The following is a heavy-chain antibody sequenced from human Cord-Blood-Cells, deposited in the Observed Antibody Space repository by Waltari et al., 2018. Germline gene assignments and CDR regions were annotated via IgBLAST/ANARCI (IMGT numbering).Heavy chain of an antibody. J-gene: IGHJ3*02. CDR1: GGTSSSYT. D-gene: IGHD1-7*01. CDR2: IIPILGIA. Sequence: QVQLVQTGAEVTKPGSSVKVSCKASGGTSSSYTITWVRQAPGQGLEWMGRIIPILGIANYAQKFQGRVTITADKSTSTAYMELSSLRSEDTAVYYCARKNLDGDAFDIWGQGTMVTVSS. CDR3: ARKNLDGDAFDI. V-gene: IGHV1-69*02.